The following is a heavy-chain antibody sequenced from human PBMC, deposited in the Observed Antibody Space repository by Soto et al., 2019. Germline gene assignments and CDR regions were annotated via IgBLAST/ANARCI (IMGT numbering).Heavy chain of an antibody. CDR1: GFIFNIYG. J-gene: IGHJ6*03. V-gene: IGHV3-33*01. CDR3: ARDRDYSSSSGCLLTYYVDV. CDR2: IRYDGSNK. D-gene: IGHD2-2*01. Sequence: QVQVVESGGGVVQPGRSLRLSCAASGFIFNIYGMYWVRQAPGKGLEWVAGIRYDGSNKYYAESVKGRFTISRDNAKNTLDLQMNNLRAEDTAVYYCARDRDYSSSSGCLLTYYVDVWGKGPTVTVSS.